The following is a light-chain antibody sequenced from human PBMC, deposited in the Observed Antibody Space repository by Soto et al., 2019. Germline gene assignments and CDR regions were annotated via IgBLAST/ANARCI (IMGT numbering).Light chain of an antibody. CDR2: DVN. J-gene: IGLJ1*01. V-gene: IGLV2-18*02. Sequence: QSVLTQPPSVPGSPGQSVAISCTGTSSDVGNSNGVSWYHQPPGTAPKLIIYDVNNRPSGVPDRFSGSKSGSTASLTISGLQAEDEGDYYCSSYTSSSTYVFGTATRSPS. CDR1: SSDVGNSNG. CDR3: SSYTSSSTYV.